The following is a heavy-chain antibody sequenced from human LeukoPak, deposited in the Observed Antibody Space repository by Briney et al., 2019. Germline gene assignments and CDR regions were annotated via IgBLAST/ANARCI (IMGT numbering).Heavy chain of an antibody. CDR1: GFTFSSYW. J-gene: IGHJ6*03. V-gene: IGHV3-7*01. CDR3: AKTLKDRYYDFWSGYYHYYYYMDV. CDR2: IKQDGSEK. D-gene: IGHD3-3*01. Sequence: GGSLRLSCAASGFTFSSYWMSWVRQAPGKGLEWVANIKQDGSEKYYVDSVKGRFTISRDNAKNSMYLQMNSLRAEDTAVYYCAKTLKDRYYDFWSGYYHYYYYMDVWGKGTTVTVSS.